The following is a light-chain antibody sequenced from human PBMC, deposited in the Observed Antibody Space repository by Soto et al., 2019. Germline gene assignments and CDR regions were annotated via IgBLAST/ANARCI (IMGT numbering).Light chain of an antibody. CDR1: SSDLCGYNY. V-gene: IGLV2-14*01. CDR2: DVS. J-gene: IGLJ1*01. Sequence: QSVLTQPASVSGSPGQSITISCTGASSDLCGYNYVSWYQQHPGKAPKLMIYDVSNRPSGVSNRFSGSKSGNTASLTISGFHAEDEADYYCSSYTSSSTLEVFGTGTKVTVL. CDR3: SSYTSSSTLEV.